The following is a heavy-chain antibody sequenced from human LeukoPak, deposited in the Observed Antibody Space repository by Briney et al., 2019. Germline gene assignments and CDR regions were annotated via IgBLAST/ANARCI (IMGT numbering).Heavy chain of an antibody. Sequence: SETLSLTCTVSGGSISSYYWSWIRQPPGKGLEWIGYIYYSGSTNYNPSLKSRVTISVDTSKNQFSLKLSSVTAADTAVYYCASIDYYSSGGWTDYWGQGTLVTVSS. CDR3: ASIDYYSSGGWTDY. CDR2: IYYSGST. V-gene: IGHV4-59*01. J-gene: IGHJ4*02. CDR1: GGSISSYY. D-gene: IGHD3-10*01.